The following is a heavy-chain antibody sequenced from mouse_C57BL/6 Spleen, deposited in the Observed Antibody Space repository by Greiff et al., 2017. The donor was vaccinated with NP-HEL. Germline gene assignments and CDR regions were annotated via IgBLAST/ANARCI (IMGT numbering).Heavy chain of an antibody. CDR2: INPNNGGT. D-gene: IGHD1-1*01. CDR3: ARSSLYGSSFAY. J-gene: IGHJ3*01. Sequence: VQLKESGPELVKPGASVKMSCKASGYTFTDYNMHWVKQSHGKSLEWIGYINPNNGGTSYNQKFKGKATLTVNKSSSTAYMELRSLTSEDSAVYYCARSSLYGSSFAYWGQGTLVTVSA. CDR1: GYTFTDYN. V-gene: IGHV1-22*01.